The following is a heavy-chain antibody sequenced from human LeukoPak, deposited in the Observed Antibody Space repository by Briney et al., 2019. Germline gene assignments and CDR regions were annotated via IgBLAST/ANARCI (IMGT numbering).Heavy chain of an antibody. Sequence: SETLSLTCTVSGASISSYYWSWIRQPPGKGLECIGYISYTGNSYSNPSLQSRVTISVDPSKNQFSLRLSSVTAADTAVYYCARHFSSGWSDSWGQGTLVTVSS. J-gene: IGHJ5*01. CDR1: GASISSYY. CDR2: ISYTGNS. D-gene: IGHD6-19*01. V-gene: IGHV4-59*01. CDR3: ARHFSSGWSDS.